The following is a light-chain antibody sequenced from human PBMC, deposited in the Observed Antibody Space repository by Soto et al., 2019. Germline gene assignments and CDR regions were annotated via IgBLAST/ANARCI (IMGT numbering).Light chain of an antibody. Sequence: QSALTQPASVSGSPGQTITISCTGTSSDVGGNNYVSWYQQHPGNAPKLMIYEVRNRPAGLSNRFAGTKSGNTSSLTISGLSAEDEADYYCISYTSISTLVFGTGTKLTVL. CDR2: EVR. V-gene: IGLV2-14*01. CDR1: SSDVGGNNY. J-gene: IGLJ1*01. CDR3: ISYTSISTLV.